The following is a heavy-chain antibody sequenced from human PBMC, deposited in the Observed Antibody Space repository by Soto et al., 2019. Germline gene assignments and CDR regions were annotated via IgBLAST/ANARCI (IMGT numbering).Heavy chain of an antibody. Sequence: QVQLVESGGGVVQPGRSLRLSCAASGFTFNNYGMHWVRQAPGKGLEWVATISNDGSDKYYADSVKGRLTISRDNPKNTVYLQMNSLRAEDTAVYYCAKDQGIAASHGIDWGQGTMVTVSS. V-gene: IGHV3-30*18. J-gene: IGHJ3*01. CDR1: GFTFNNYG. CDR2: ISNDGSDK. CDR3: AKDQGIAASHGID. D-gene: IGHD6-13*01.